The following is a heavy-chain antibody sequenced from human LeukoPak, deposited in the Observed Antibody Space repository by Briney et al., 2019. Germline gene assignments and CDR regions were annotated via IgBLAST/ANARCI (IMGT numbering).Heavy chain of an antibody. CDR3: ARRPKVYYDSSGIIDY. D-gene: IGHD3-22*01. V-gene: IGHV1-8*01. J-gene: IGHJ4*02. CDR1: GYTFTSYD. CDR2: INPTSGNT. Sequence: ASVKVSCKASGYTFTSYDINRVRQPTGQGLEWMEWINPTSGNTGHAQKFQGRVTMTRTTSISTAYMELSSLRSEDTAVYYGARRPKVYYDSSGIIDYWGQGTLVTVSS.